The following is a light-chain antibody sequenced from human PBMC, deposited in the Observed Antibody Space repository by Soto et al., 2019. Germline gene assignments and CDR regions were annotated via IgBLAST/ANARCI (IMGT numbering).Light chain of an antibody. CDR3: QHLKSSPCT. V-gene: IGKV1-9*01. Sequence: DIQLTQSPSFLSASVGDRVTITCRASQDISSYLAWYQQKPGKAPKLLIYDASTLQSGVPSRFSGSGSGTEFTLTISSLLPEDFASYHCQHLKSSPCTFGQGTRLEIK. J-gene: IGKJ5*01. CDR1: QDISSY. CDR2: DAS.